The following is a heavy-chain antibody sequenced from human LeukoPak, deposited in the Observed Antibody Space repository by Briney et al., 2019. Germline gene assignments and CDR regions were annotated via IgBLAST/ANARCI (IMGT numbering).Heavy chain of an antibody. CDR2: ISAYNGNT. Sequence: ASVKVSCKASGYTFTSYGISWVRQAPGQGLEWMGWISAYNGNTNYAQKLQGRVTMTTDTSTSTAYMELRSLRSDDTAVYYCARDASSPYCGGDCYSPGAFDTWGQGTMVTVSS. CDR1: GYTFTSYG. CDR3: ARDASSPYCGGDCYSPGAFDT. V-gene: IGHV1-18*01. J-gene: IGHJ3*02. D-gene: IGHD2-21*02.